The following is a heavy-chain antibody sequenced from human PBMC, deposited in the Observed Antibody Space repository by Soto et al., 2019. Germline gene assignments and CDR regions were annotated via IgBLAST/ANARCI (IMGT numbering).Heavy chain of an antibody. CDR3: TREGAYTSPPYYYFYAMDV. V-gene: IGHV3-49*04. D-gene: IGHD2-2*01. CDR1: GFTFRDYA. CDR2: MRAKAFGGAT. J-gene: IGHJ6*01. Sequence: GGSLRLSCKGSGFTFRDYAISWVRQAPGKGLQWVGFMRAKAFGGATEYATFVKGRFTISRDDSKSVAYLQMNSLETEDTAVYYCTREGAYTSPPYYYFYAMDVWGQGTRVTVSS.